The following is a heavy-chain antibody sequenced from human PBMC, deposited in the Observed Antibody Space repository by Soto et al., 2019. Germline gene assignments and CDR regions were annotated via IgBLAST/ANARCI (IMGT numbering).Heavy chain of an antibody. D-gene: IGHD3-10*01. CDR2: IIPIFGTA. CDR1: GGTFSSYA. J-gene: IGHJ5*02. Sequence: SVKDSCKASGGTFSSYAISCVRQAPGQGLEWMGGIIPIFGTANYAQKFHGRDTITADESTSTVYMPLSSLRSEVKAAYYCAIGRVECNGSASLILNRFDPWGQGTQVTVSS. V-gene: IGHV1-69*13. CDR3: AIGRVECNGSASLILNRFDP.